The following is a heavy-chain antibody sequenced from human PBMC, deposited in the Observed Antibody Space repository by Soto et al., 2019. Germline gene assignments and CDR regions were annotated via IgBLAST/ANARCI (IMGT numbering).Heavy chain of an antibody. CDR1: GGSINSGGYY. V-gene: IGHV4-31*01. CDR2: IYYSGST. Sequence: QVQLQESGPGLVKPSQTLSLTCTVSGGSINSGGYYWSWIRQHPGKGLEWIGYIYYSGSTYYNPSLKSLDTISVDTSKNQCSPKLSAVTVADTAVYYCARSVFPWGQGTLVTVSS. J-gene: IGHJ5*02. CDR3: ARSVFP.